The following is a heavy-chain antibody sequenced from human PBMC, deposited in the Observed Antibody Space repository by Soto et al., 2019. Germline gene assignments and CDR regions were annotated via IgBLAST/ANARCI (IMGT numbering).Heavy chain of an antibody. CDR2: VRSKAVGGII. CDR1: GFTFKNAW. CDR3: ITGYFVGAVASNDFDY. D-gene: IGHD2-15*01. J-gene: IGHJ4*02. V-gene: IGHV3-15*07. Sequence: EVQRVESGGGLVKPGGSLRLSCSASGFTFKNAWFNWVRQAPGPGLEGFGRVRSKAVGGIIEYAAPVKARLSISRDDSKVMVYLQMKSLKTEATALYYGITGYFVGAVASNDFDYWGRGALGTVSS.